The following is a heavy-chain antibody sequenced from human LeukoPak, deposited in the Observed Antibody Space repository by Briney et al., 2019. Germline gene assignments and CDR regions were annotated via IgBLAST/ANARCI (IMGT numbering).Heavy chain of an antibody. D-gene: IGHD2-15*01. Sequence: SETLSLSCTVSGGSISRHYWSWIRQSPGKGLEWIGYIYYSGSTNYNPSLKSRVTISVDTSKNQFSLKLSSVTAADTAVYYCARIAMVAATQWFDPWGQGTLVTVSS. V-gene: IGHV4-59*08. J-gene: IGHJ5*02. CDR3: ARIAMVAATQWFDP. CDR2: IYYSGST. CDR1: GGSISRHY.